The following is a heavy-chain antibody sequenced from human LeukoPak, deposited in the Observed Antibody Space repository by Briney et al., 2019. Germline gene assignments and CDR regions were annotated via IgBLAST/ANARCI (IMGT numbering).Heavy chain of an antibody. V-gene: IGHV4-4*02. CDR2: INHSGST. CDR1: GGSITTTNW. D-gene: IGHD4/OR15-4a*01. CDR3: ARSADYDWVYFDY. Sequence: SETLSLTCGVSGGSITTTNWWTWVRQPPGKGLEWIGEINHSGSTNYNPSLKSRVTISVDTSKNQFSLKLSSVTAADTAVYYCARSADYDWVYFDYRGQGTLVTVSS. J-gene: IGHJ4*02.